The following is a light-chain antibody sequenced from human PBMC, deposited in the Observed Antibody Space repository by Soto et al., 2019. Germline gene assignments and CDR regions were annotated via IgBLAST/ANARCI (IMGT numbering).Light chain of an antibody. V-gene: IGKV1-5*03. CDR1: QSISTW. CDR3: QQYNDSFPYT. J-gene: IGKJ2*01. Sequence: DIQLTQSPSTLSASIGDRVTITCRASQSISTWLAWYQQKPGTAPKLLIYKASTLEGGVPSRLSGSRSGTEFTLTVSSLQPDDFATYYCQQYNDSFPYTFGQGTKLEIK. CDR2: KAS.